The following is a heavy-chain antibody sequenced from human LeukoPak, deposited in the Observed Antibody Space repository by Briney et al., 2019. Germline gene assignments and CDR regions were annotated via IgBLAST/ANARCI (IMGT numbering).Heavy chain of an antibody. CDR2: ISGSGEST. CDR1: GFTFSSYG. D-gene: IGHD4-17*01. Sequence: GGTLRLSCAASGFTFSSYGMSWVRQAPGKGLEWVSAISGSGESTYYADSVKGRFTISRDNSKNTLYPQMNSLRAEDTAIYYCAKGLRGTYYFDYWGQGTLVTVSS. CDR3: AKGLRGTYYFDY. J-gene: IGHJ4*02. V-gene: IGHV3-23*01.